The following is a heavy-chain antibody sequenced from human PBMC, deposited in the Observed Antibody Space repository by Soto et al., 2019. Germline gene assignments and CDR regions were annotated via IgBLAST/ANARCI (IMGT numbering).Heavy chain of an antibody. CDR2: IKSKIDGETT. CDR1: GFTFENAW. Sequence: EVQLVESGGGFIKPGGSLKLSCAASGFTFENAWLSWVRQAPGKGLEWVGRIKSKIDGETTDYAAPVKGRFTISRDDSTNMLYLQMNSLKIEDTAVYYCTTGLGQQQEVFDCWGQGAPVTVSS. D-gene: IGHD6-13*01. CDR3: TTGLGQQQEVFDC. V-gene: IGHV3-15*01. J-gene: IGHJ4*02.